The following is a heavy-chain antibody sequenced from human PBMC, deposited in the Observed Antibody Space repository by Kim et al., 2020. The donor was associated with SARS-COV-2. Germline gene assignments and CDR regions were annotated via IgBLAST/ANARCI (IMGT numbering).Heavy chain of an antibody. CDR3: ARGGHRLFLGVSFDY. J-gene: IGHJ4*02. V-gene: IGHV1-69*01. Sequence: QRFQGRGTITADESTSPAYMELRSLRSEDTAVYYCARGGHRLFLGVSFDYWGQGTLVTVSS. D-gene: IGHD3-10*01.